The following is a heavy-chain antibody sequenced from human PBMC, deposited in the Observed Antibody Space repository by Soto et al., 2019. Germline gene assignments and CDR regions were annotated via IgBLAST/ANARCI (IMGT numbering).Heavy chain of an antibody. J-gene: IGHJ6*02. CDR1: GGSISSGGYY. V-gene: IGHV4-31*03. CDR2: IYYSGST. Sequence: SETLSLTCTVSGGSISSGGYYWSWIRQHPGKGLEWIGYIYYSGSTYYNPSLKSRVTISVDTSKNQFSLKLSSVTAADTAVCYCARDFRASYDFWSGYYQSQYYYGMDVWGQGTTVTVSS. D-gene: IGHD3-3*01. CDR3: ARDFRASYDFWSGYYQSQYYYGMDV.